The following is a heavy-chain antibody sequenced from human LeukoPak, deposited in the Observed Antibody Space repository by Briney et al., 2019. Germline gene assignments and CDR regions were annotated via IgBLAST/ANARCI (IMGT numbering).Heavy chain of an antibody. V-gene: IGHV4-38-2*02. CDR1: GYSISRGYY. D-gene: IGHD3-22*01. CDR3: TRNSYYDNSGEGAFDI. CDR2: VHHTGST. Sequence: SETLSLTCNVSGYSISRGYYWGWIRQPPGKGLEWIGSVHHTGSTYYKPSLRSRVSISVDKSTNHISLEVTSVTAADTAVYYCTRNSYYDNSGEGAFDIWGQGTMVTVSS. J-gene: IGHJ3*02.